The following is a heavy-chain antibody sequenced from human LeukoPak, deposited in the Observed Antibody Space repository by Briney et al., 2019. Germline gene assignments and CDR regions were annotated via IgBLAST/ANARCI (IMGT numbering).Heavy chain of an antibody. CDR2: IKQDGSEK. CDR1: GFTFSSYW. Sequence: PGGSLRLSCAASGFTFSSYWMSWVRQAPGKGLEWVANIKQDGSEKYYVDSVKGRFTISRDNAKNSLYLQMNSLRAEDTAVYYCARRGKYSSSWYEYWFDPWGQGTLVAVSS. CDR3: ARRGKYSSSWYEYWFDP. J-gene: IGHJ5*02. D-gene: IGHD6-13*01. V-gene: IGHV3-7*01.